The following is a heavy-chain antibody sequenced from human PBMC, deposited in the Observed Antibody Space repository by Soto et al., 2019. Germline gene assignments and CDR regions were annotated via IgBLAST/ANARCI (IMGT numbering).Heavy chain of an antibody. V-gene: IGHV4-59*02. D-gene: IGHD2-15*01. Sequence: PSETLSLTCTVSSGSVSTSYWTWIRQSPGKRLEWIEYIYHSGSANYNPTLKSRVTISVDTSKNQISRELNSVTAADTALYYCARAHHATLLLADWGQGTQVTVSS. CDR1: SGSVSTSY. CDR2: IYHSGSA. CDR3: ARAHHATLLLAD. J-gene: IGHJ1*01.